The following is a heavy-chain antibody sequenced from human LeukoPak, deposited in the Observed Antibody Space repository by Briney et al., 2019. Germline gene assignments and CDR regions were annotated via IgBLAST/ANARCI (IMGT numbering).Heavy chain of an antibody. V-gene: IGHV3-30*03. J-gene: IGHJ4*02. CDR3: ARDSGERGSGSYLIAY. CDR2: ISYDGSNK. Sequence: GGSLRLSRAASGFTFSSYGMHWVRQAPGKGLEWVAVISYDGSNKYYADSVKGRFTISRDNSKNTLYLQMNSLRAEDTAVYYCARDSGERGSGSYLIAYWGQGTLVTVSS. CDR1: GFTFSSYG. D-gene: IGHD3-10*01.